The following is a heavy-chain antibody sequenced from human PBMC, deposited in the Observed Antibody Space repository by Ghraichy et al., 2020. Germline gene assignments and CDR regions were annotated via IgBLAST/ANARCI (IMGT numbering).Heavy chain of an antibody. V-gene: IGHV3-53*05. CDR3: AKGEPLVPAAPYYYGMDV. CDR2: IYSGGST. J-gene: IGHJ6*02. CDR1: GFTVSSNY. Sequence: GESLNISCAASGFTVSSNYMSWVRQAPGKGLEWVSVIYSGGSTYYADSVKGRFTISRDNSKNTLYLQMNSLRNEDTAVYYCAKGEPLVPAAPYYYGMDVWGQGTTVTVSS. D-gene: IGHD2-2*01.